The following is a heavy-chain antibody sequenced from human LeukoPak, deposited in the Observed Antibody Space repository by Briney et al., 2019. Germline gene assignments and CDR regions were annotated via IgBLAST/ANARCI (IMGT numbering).Heavy chain of an antibody. D-gene: IGHD2-2*01. CDR1: GYSFTSYW. V-gene: IGHV5-51*01. J-gene: IGHJ4*02. CDR2: IYPGDSDT. CDR3: ARGALGYCSSTSCYNFDY. Sequence: GESLKISCKGSGYSFTSYWIGWVRQMPGKGLEWMGIIYPGDSDTRYSPSFQGQVTISADKSISTAYLQWSSLKASDTAMYDCARGALGYCSSTSCYNFDYWGQGTLVTVSS.